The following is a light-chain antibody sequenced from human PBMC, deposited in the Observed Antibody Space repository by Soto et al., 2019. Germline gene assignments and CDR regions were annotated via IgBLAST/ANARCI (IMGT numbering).Light chain of an antibody. V-gene: IGKV3-20*01. CDR3: QQYGSSPPRT. CDR2: GAS. CDR1: QSVSSSY. Sequence: EIVLTQSPGPLSLSPGARATLSCRASQSVSSSYLAWYQQKPGQAPRLLIYGASSRATGIPARFCGSGSGTDCTLTISRLEPEDFAVYYCQQYGSSPPRTFGQGTKVESK. J-gene: IGKJ1*01.